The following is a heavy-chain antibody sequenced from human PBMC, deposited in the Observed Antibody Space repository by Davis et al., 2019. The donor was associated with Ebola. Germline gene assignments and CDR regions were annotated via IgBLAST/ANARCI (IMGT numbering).Heavy chain of an antibody. CDR2: INHSGST. CDR1: GGSFSGYY. Sequence: SETLSLTCAVYGGSFSGYYWSWIRQPPGKGLEWIGEINHSGSTNYNPSLKSRVTISVDTSKNPFSLKLSSATAADTAVYYCARGRRRGYCTNGVCYDYYYYGMDVWGQGTTVTVSS. J-gene: IGHJ6*02. V-gene: IGHV4-34*01. D-gene: IGHD2-8*01. CDR3: ARGRRRGYCTNGVCYDYYYYGMDV.